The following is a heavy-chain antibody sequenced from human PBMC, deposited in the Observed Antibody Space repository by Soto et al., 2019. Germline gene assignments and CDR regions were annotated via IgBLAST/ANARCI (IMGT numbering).Heavy chain of an antibody. J-gene: IGHJ4*02. V-gene: IGHV3-15*07. Sequence: EVQLVESGGGLVKPGGSLRLSCAASGFTFSNAWMNWVRQAPGKGLEWVGRIKSKTDGGTTDYAAPVKGRFTILRDDSKNTLYLQMNSLKTEDTAVYYCTTDLIQLWPGGRDYWGQGTLVTVSS. D-gene: IGHD5-18*01. CDR3: TTDLIQLWPGGRDY. CDR2: IKSKTDGGTT. CDR1: GFTFSNAW.